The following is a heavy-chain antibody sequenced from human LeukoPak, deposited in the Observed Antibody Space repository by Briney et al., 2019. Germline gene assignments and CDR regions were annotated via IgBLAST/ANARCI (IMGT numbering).Heavy chain of an antibody. Sequence: SETLSLTCTVSGGSISSSSYYWGWIRQPPGKGLEWIGSIYHSGSTYYNPSLKSRVTISVDTSKNQFSLKLSSVTAADTAVYYCAGIAARETPFDYWGQGTLVTVSS. CDR2: IYHSGST. CDR1: GGSISSSSYY. J-gene: IGHJ4*02. D-gene: IGHD6-6*01. V-gene: IGHV4-39*07. CDR3: AGIAARETPFDY.